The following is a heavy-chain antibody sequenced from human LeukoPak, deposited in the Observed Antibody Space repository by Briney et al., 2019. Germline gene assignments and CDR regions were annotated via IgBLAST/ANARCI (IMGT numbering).Heavy chain of an antibody. Sequence: ASVKVSCKASGYTFTSYAIHWVRQAPGQRLEWMGWINAGNTNTKYSQKFQGRVTIARDTSASTAYMELSSLRSEDTAVYYCARGCSGDCPNAEYFHHWGQGTLVTVSS. J-gene: IGHJ1*01. V-gene: IGHV1-3*01. CDR2: INAGNTNT. D-gene: IGHD2-21*02. CDR3: ARGCSGDCPNAEYFHH. CDR1: GYTFTSYA.